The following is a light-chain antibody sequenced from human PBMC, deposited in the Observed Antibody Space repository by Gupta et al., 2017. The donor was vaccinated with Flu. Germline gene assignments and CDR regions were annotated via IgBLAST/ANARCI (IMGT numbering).Light chain of an antibody. CDR1: NSNIGINY. Sequence: QSVLTQRPSTSGTPAQRVTFSCSGGNSNIGINYVYWYQQLPGAAPKLIIYKSNQRPSGVPDRFSGSKSGTSASLASSGLRSEDESEYYCATWDDSLSAVVFGGGTKLTVL. J-gene: IGLJ2*01. CDR3: ATWDDSLSAVV. CDR2: KSN. V-gene: IGLV1-47*01.